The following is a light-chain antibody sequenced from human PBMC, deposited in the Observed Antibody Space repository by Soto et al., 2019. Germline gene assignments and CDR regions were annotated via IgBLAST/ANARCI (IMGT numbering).Light chain of an antibody. Sequence: DIQMTQSPASLSASVGDRVTITCRASQSISSYLNWYQQEPGKAPKLLIYAASSLQSGVPSRFSASGSGTEFTLTISSLHPDDFATYYCQEYNNYWTFGQGTKVDIK. J-gene: IGKJ1*01. V-gene: IGKV1-39*01. CDR1: QSISSY. CDR3: QEYNNYWT. CDR2: AAS.